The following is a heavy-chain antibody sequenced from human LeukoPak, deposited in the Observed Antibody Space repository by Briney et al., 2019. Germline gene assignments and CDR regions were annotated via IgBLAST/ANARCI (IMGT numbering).Heavy chain of an antibody. V-gene: IGHV3-21*01. Sequence: KSGGSLRLSCAASGFTFSSNAMNWVRQAPGKGLEWVSSITSSSSYIFYADSVKGRFTISRDNAKNSLYLQMNSLRAEDTAVYYCARYSGTYRDFWGQGTLVTVSS. CDR1: GFTFSSNA. CDR3: ARYSGTYRDF. J-gene: IGHJ4*02. CDR2: ITSSSSYI. D-gene: IGHD1-26*01.